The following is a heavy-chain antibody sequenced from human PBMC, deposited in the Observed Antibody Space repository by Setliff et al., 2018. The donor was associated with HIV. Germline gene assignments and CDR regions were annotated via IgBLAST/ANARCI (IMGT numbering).Heavy chain of an antibody. Sequence: ASVKVSCKTSGYTFTSYGRNWIRQAPGQGLEWMGWTYLGATNYAQRFRDRFTVTTDTSTSTAYMELRGLSPDDTALYFCATGGGQSFDYWGQGTLVTVSS. CDR2: TYLGAT. J-gene: IGHJ4*02. CDR1: GYTFTSYG. D-gene: IGHD1-26*01. CDR3: ATGGGQSFDY. V-gene: IGHV1-18*04.